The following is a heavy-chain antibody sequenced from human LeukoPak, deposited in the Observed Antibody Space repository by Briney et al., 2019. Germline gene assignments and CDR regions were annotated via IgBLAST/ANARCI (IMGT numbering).Heavy chain of an antibody. Sequence: PSETLSLTCTVSGGSISSYYWSWIRQPPGKGLEWIGYIYYSGSTNYNPSLKSRVTISVDTSKNQFSLKLSSVTAADTAVYYCARDPNYYYGVDVWGQGTTVTVSS. J-gene: IGHJ6*02. CDR3: ARDPNYYYGVDV. CDR1: GGSISSYY. CDR2: IYYSGST. V-gene: IGHV4-59*01.